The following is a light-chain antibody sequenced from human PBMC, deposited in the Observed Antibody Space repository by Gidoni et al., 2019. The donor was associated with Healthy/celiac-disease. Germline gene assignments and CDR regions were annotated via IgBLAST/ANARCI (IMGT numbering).Light chain of an antibody. V-gene: IGKV6-21*02. CDR2: YAS. J-gene: IGKJ1*01. CDR1: QSIGSS. Sequence: EIVLTQSPDFQSVTPQETDTITCRASQSIGSSVHWYQQKPAQSPKLLIKYASQAISGVPSGYRGRGSGTDFTLTNNSLVAEDAATYYCHQSSSLPWTFGQGTKVEIK. CDR3: HQSSSLPWT.